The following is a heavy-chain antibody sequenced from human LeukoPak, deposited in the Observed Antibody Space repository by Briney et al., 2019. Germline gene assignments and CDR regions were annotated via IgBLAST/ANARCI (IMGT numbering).Heavy chain of an antibody. J-gene: IGHJ3*02. D-gene: IGHD2-21*02. V-gene: IGHV4-39*07. CDR1: GGSLSSSSYY. CDR3: AGAFCGGDCYSGRTFDI. Sequence: SETLSLTCTVSGGSLSSSSYYWGWIRQPPGKGLEWIGSIYYSGSTYYNPSLKSRVTISVDTSKNQFFLKLSSVTAADTAVYYCAGAFCGGDCYSGRTFDIWGQGTMVAVSS. CDR2: IYYSGST.